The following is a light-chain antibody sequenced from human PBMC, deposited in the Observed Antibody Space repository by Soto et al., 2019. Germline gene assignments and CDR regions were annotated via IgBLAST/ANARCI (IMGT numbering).Light chain of an antibody. CDR1: SSNIGSGYD. V-gene: IGLV1-40*01. J-gene: IGLJ2*01. CDR3: QSYDTSLSAHVV. Sequence: QSVLTQPPSVSGAPGQRVTISCTGSSSNIGSGYDVHWYQQIPGTAPKLLIYGDNNRPSGVPDRFSGSRSGTSGSLAITGLQAEDEADYYCQSYDTSLSAHVVFGGGTKVTVL. CDR2: GDN.